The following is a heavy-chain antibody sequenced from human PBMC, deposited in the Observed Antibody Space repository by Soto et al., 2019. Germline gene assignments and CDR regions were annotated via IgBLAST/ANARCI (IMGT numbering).Heavy chain of an antibody. Sequence: SQTLSLTCAISGDSVSSYSVVWNWIRQSPSGGLEWLGRTYYRSKWYSEYAISVQSRITVNADTSKNQVSLQLDSVTPDDTAVYYCARLIGNSWLDNWGQGTLVTVSS. J-gene: IGHJ5*02. CDR2: TYYRSKWYS. CDR3: ARLIGNSWLDN. CDR1: GDSVSSYSVV. V-gene: IGHV6-1*01. D-gene: IGHD2-8*01.